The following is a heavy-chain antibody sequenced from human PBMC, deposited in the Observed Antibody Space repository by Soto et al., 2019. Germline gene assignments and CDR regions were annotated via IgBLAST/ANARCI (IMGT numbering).Heavy chain of an antibody. CDR1: GYTFTSYY. CDR2: INPSGGST. J-gene: IGHJ5*02. Sequence: ASVKVSCKASGYTFTSYYMHWVRQAPGQRLEWMGIINPSGGSTSYAQKFQGRVTMTRDTSTSTVYMELSSLRSEDTAVYYCARISIAAAGRRVPTNENWFDPWGQGTLVTVSS. V-gene: IGHV1-46*03. D-gene: IGHD6-13*01. CDR3: ARISIAAAGRRVPTNENWFDP.